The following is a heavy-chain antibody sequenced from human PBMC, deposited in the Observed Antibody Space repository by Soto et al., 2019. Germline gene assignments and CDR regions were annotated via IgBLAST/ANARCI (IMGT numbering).Heavy chain of an antibody. CDR3: ARDRRGVAGTARAFDT. CDR2: ISSGGVSI. J-gene: IGHJ3*02. D-gene: IGHD6-19*01. CDR1: GFPFDRFN. Sequence: GGSLRLSCVASGFPFDRFNMKWVRQAPGKGLEWVSYISSGGVSIYYADSVKGRFTISRVNAKNSLYLQMNSLRDEDTAVYYCARDRRGVAGTARAFDTWGQGTMVTVSS. V-gene: IGHV3-48*02.